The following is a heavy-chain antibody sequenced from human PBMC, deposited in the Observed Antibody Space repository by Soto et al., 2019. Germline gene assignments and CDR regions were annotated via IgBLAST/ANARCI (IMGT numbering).Heavy chain of an antibody. CDR1: GGSSSGYH. V-gene: IGHV4-34*01. CDR3: ARVLWGSSRYSSGFDY. D-gene: IGHD6-13*01. J-gene: IGHJ4*02. CDR2: INHSGST. Sequence: QVQLQQWGAGLLKPSETLSLTCAVSGGSSSGYHWSWIRQPPGKGLEWIGEINHSGSTNYNASLKRRVTISVDTSKNQFSLKLSSVTAADTAVYYCARVLWGSSRYSSGFDYWGQGTLVTVSS.